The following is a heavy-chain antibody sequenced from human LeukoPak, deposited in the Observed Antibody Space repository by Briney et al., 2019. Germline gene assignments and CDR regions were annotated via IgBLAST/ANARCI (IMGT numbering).Heavy chain of an antibody. Sequence: PGGSLRLSCAASGFTFSSYAMSWVRQAPGEGLEWVSAIGGGGSASYYADSVKGRFTISRDNSKNTLYLEMNSLRAEDTAIYFCAKSGSGWFMFDFWGQGTLVTVSS. D-gene: IGHD6-19*01. CDR2: IGGGGSAS. V-gene: IGHV3-23*01. CDR1: GFTFSSYA. J-gene: IGHJ4*02. CDR3: AKSGSGWFMFDF.